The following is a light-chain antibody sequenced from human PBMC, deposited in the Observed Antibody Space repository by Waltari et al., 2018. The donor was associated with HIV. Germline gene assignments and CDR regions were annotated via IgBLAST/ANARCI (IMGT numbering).Light chain of an antibody. CDR3: GTWDSSLSAVL. J-gene: IGLJ2*01. CDR1: SPNIGSQH. V-gene: IGLV1-51*01. CDR2: DNT. Sequence: QSVFTKPPPVTEAPGQKVTIPCSGSSPNIGSQHVFSYHQLPGTAPKLLIYDNTKRPSGIPDRFSGSKSGTLATLGITGLQTGDEADYYCGTWDSSLSAVLFGGGTKLTVL.